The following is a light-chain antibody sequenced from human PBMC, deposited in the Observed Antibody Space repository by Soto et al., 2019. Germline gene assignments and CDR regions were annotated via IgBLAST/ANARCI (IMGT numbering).Light chain of an antibody. CDR1: SSNIGAGYD. CDR3: QSYDSSLSGSV. Sequence: QSVLTQPPSVSGAPGQRVTISCTGSSSNIGAGYDVHWYQQLPGTAPKVLIYGNSNRPSGVPDRFSRSKSGTSTSLAITGLQPEDEADYYCQSYDSSLSGSVFGGGTKLTVL. CDR2: GNS. V-gene: IGLV1-40*01. J-gene: IGLJ2*01.